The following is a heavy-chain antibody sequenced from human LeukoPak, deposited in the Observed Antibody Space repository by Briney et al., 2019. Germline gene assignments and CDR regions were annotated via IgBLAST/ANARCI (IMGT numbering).Heavy chain of an antibody. Sequence: GGSLRLSCAASGFTFSSYSMNWVRQAPGKGLEWISYIRRSSSTVYYADSVKGRFTISRDTAKNSLYLQTNSLRDEDTAVYYCAREAGTGSYFDYWGQGTLVTVSS. V-gene: IGHV3-48*02. CDR2: IRRSSSTV. D-gene: IGHD6-13*01. CDR3: AREAGTGSYFDY. J-gene: IGHJ4*02. CDR1: GFTFSSYS.